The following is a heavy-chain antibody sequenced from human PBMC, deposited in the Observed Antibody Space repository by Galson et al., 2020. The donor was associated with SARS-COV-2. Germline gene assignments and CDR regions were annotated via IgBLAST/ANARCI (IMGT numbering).Heavy chain of an antibody. D-gene: IGHD4-17*01. J-gene: IGHJ2*01. V-gene: IGHV2-5*02. CDR1: GFSLSTYGVG. Sequence: KMSGPTLVNPTQTLTLTCAFSGFSLSTYGVGVGWVRQPPGKAPECLALIYWDDDKGYNPSLRSRLTITKDTSKNQVILTMTNMDPVDTATYYCARRSPYGDYGNWYFDLWGRGTLVTVSS. CDR3: ARRSPYGDYGNWYFDL. CDR2: IYWDDDK.